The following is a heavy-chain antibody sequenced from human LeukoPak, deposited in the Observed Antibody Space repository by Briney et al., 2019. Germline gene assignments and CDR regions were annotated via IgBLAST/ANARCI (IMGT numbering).Heavy chain of an antibody. D-gene: IGHD3-22*01. Sequence: GGSLRLSCAASGFPFSSYEINWVRQAPGKGLEWVSSISSGGSYIYYAGSLKGRFTISRDNAKNSLYLQMNSLRDEDTAVYYCARDKYSVGYYYDSSTDAFDIWGQGTMVTVSS. CDR2: ISSGGSYI. J-gene: IGHJ3*02. CDR1: GFPFSSYE. CDR3: ARDKYSVGYYYDSSTDAFDI. V-gene: IGHV3-21*01.